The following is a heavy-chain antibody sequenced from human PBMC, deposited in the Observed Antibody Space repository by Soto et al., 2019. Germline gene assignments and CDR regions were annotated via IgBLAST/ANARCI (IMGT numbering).Heavy chain of an antibody. Sequence: QVQLVESGGGVVQPGRSLRLSCAASGFTFSSYGMHWVRQAPGKGLEWVAVIWYDGSNKYYADSVKGRFTISRDNSKNTLYLQMNSLRAEDTAVYYCARDQSEEEWLRFVGSYYYGMDVWGQGTTVTVSS. CDR3: ARDQSEEEWLRFVGSYYYGMDV. CDR1: GFTFSSYG. V-gene: IGHV3-33*01. J-gene: IGHJ6*02. D-gene: IGHD5-12*01. CDR2: IWYDGSNK.